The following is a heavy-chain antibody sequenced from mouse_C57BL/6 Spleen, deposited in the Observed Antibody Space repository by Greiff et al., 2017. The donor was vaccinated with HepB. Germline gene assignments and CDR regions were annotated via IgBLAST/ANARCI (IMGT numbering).Heavy chain of an antibody. V-gene: IGHV14-3*01. CDR3: ARTGSYSNACAC. CDR1: GFNFKNSY. Sequence: VQLQQSVAELVRPGASVKLSCTASGFNFKNSYMHWVKQRPEQGLEWIGRICPANGNTKYAPKFQGKATITADTSSNTAYLQLSSQTSEDTAIYLCARTGSYSNACACWGEAGLVTVSA. J-gene: IGHJ3*01. D-gene: IGHD2-5*01. CDR2: ICPANGNT.